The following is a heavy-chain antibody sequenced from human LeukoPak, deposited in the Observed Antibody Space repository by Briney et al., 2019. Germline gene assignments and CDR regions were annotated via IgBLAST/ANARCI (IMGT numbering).Heavy chain of an antibody. CDR2: ISYDGSNK. CDR1: GFTFRSYA. V-gene: IGHV3-30*04. CDR3: ARYLLSAVLLWFGELLSKYGMDV. Sequence: QPGGSLRLSCAASGFTFRSYAMPWFRQAPGKGLEWVAAISYDGSNKYYADSVKGRFTISRDNSKNTLYLQMTSLRAEDTAVYYCARYLLSAVLLWFGELLSKYGMDVWGQGTTVTVSS. J-gene: IGHJ6*02. D-gene: IGHD3-10*01.